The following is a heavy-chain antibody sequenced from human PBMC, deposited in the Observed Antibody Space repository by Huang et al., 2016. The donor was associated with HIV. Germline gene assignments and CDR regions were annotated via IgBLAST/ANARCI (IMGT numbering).Heavy chain of an antibody. D-gene: IGHD4-17*01. CDR3: SPTGDDYFYFYMDV. CDR2: VRSKAFGGTS. CDR1: GFIFNNFA. V-gene: IGHV3-49*03. J-gene: IGHJ6*03. Sequence: QLVESGGDSVQSGRSLRLSCRGSGFIFNNFAINWFRQSPGKGLELIGFVRSKAFGGTSKIAPSCKDRFTVSRDEAKNVAFFQMENLQVGDTAIYYCSPTGDDYFYFYMDVWGNGTAVTVS.